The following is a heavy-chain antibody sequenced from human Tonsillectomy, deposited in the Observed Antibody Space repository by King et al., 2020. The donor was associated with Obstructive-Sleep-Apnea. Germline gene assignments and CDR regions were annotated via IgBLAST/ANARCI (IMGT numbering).Heavy chain of an antibody. Sequence: VQLVESGGGLVQPGTSLRLSCAASGFTCDDYAIHWVRQAPGEGMEWVSGITWDSARVGYADSVKGRFTISRDNAKNSLYLQMNSLRAEDTALYHCTKDIVAAAGDAFDIWGQGTMVTVSS. CDR3: TKDIVAAAGDAFDI. D-gene: IGHD6-13*01. CDR1: GFTCDDYA. CDR2: ITWDSARV. V-gene: IGHV3-9*01. J-gene: IGHJ3*02.